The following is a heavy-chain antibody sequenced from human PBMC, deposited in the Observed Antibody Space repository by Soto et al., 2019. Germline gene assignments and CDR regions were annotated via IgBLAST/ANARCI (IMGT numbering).Heavy chain of an antibody. CDR3: AKDGENRYYYYYMDV. J-gene: IGHJ6*03. V-gene: IGHV3-23*01. CDR1: GFTFSSYA. Sequence: GGSLRLSCAASGFTFSSYAMSWVRQAPGKGLEWVSAISGSGGSTYYADSVKGRFTISRDNSKNTLYLQMNSLRAEDTAVYYCAKDGENRYYYYYMDVWGKGTTVTVSS. CDR2: ISGSGGST. D-gene: IGHD7-27*01.